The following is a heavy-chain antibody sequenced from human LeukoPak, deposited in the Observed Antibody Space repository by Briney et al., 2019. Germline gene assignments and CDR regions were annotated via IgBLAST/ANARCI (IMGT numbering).Heavy chain of an antibody. CDR3: ARDPLDRIVGATFD. V-gene: IGHV3-21*01. J-gene: IGHJ4*02. CDR2: ISSSSSYI. CDR1: GFTFSSYS. Sequence: GGSLRLSCAASGFTFSSYSMNWVRQAPGKGLEWVSSISSSSSYIYYADSVKGRFTISRDNAENSLYLQMNSLRAEDTAVYYCARDPLDRIVGATFDWGQGTLVTVSS. D-gene: IGHD1-26*01.